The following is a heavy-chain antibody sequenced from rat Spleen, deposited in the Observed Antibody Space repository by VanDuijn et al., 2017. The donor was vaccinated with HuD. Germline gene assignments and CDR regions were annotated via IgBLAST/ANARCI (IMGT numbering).Heavy chain of an antibody. V-gene: IGHV2-63*01. D-gene: IGHD3-1*01. CDR2: MTYNGDT. CDR1: GFSLTNYN. Sequence: QVQLKESGPGLVQPSQTLSLTCTVSGFSLTNYNVHWVRQPPGEGLEWMGRMTYNGDTSYNSALISRLSISRDTSKNQVFLEMNSLQTDDTGTYYCTIHPRYWGQGVMVTVSS. J-gene: IGHJ2*01. CDR3: TIHPRY.